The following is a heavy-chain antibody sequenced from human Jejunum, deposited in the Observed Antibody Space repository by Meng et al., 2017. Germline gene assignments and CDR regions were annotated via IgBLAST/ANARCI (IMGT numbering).Heavy chain of an antibody. CDR1: GVSISSSDYY. J-gene: IGHJ4*02. V-gene: IGHV4-39*07. CDR3: ATQSTVVTPFDS. D-gene: IGHD4-23*01. Sequence: QRQLQESGPGLVKPSEPLSLTCTVSGVSISSSDYYWGWIRQPPGKGLEWIGSIYYSGRAFYYNPSLKSRVTISIDTSKNQFSLKLTSLTAADTAVYYCATQSTVVTPFDSWGQGTLVTVSS. CDR2: IYYSGRAF.